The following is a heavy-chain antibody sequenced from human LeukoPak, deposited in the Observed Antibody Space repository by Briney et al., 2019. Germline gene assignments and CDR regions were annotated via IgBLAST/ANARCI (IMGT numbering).Heavy chain of an antibody. CDR2: IKQDGSEK. D-gene: IGHD3-9*01. Sequence: PGGSLRLSCAASGFTFSSYWMSWVGQAPGKGLEWVANIKQDGSEKYYVDSVKGRFTISRDNAKNSLYLQMNSLRAEDTAVYYCASQSGLYYDTPGGMDVWGKGTTVTVSS. J-gene: IGHJ6*04. CDR1: GFTFSSYW. V-gene: IGHV3-7*03. CDR3: ASQSGLYYDTPGGMDV.